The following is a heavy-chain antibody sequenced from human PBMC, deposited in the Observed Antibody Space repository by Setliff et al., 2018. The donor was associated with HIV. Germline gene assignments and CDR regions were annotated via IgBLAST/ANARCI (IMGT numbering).Heavy chain of an antibody. CDR3: ATVFYYNSESYSLDY. D-gene: IGHD3-10*01. J-gene: IGHJ4*02. V-gene: IGHV1-69*01. CDR1: GGTFNNYA. CDR2: IIPLFGTT. Sequence: SCKASGGTFNNYAISWVRQAPGQGLEGVGGIIPLFGTTNYAQKFQGRVTITADESTNTAHMELNSLRSIDTAMYYCATVFYYNSESYSLDYWGQGMLVTVSS.